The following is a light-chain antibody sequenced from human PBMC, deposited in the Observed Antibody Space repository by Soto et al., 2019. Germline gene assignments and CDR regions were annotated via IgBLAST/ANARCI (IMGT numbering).Light chain of an antibody. Sequence: QSALTQPASVSGSPGQSITISCTGTSSDVGGYNYVSWYQQHPGKAPKLMIYEVSNRPSGVSNSFSGSKSGNTASLTISGLQAEDEADYYCSSYTSSSPVVFGGGTQLTVL. V-gene: IGLV2-14*01. J-gene: IGLJ2*01. CDR2: EVS. CDR1: SSDVGGYNY. CDR3: SSYTSSSPVV.